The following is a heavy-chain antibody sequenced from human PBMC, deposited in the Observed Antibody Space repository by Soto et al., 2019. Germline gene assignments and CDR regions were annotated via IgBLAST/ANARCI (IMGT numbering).Heavy chain of an antibody. CDR2: INHSGST. CDR3: ASFGRDLAYCGGDCYPPPAPRVFDY. J-gene: IGHJ4*02. Sequence: PSETLSLTCAVYGGSFRGYDWSWIRQPPGKGLEWIGEINHSGSTNYNPSLKSRVTISVDTSKNQFSLKLSSVTAADTAVYYCASFGRDLAYCGGDCYPPPAPRVFDYWGQGTLVTVSS. V-gene: IGHV4-34*01. D-gene: IGHD2-21*02. CDR1: GGSFRGYD.